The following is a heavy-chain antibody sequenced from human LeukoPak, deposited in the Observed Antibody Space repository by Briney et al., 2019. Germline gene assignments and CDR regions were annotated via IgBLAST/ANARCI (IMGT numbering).Heavy chain of an antibody. CDR3: TYLRTPYYNDKWLDP. Sequence: GGSLRLTCAVSGFTITSWRMRWVSQAAGKGREWLSYISSGSSQIYYADSVKGRFTISRDDAKNLVYLQMNSLRAEDTAVYYCTYLRTPYYNDKWLDPWGQGALVTVSS. CDR1: GFTITSWR. CDR2: ISSGSSQI. V-gene: IGHV3-21*05. D-gene: IGHD3/OR15-3a*01. J-gene: IGHJ5*02.